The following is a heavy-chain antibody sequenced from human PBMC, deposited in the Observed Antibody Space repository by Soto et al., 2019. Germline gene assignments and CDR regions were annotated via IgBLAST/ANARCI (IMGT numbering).Heavy chain of an antibody. D-gene: IGHD3-10*01. Sequence: ASVKVSCKASGYIFTRFGFSWVRRAAGQRLEWMGWVNGYNENNNYAQRFQGRLTLTTDKSTSTAYMELRSLRSDDTALYYCARGVGSGSYYNQYNWFDPWGQGTLVTVSS. J-gene: IGHJ5*02. CDR2: VNGYNENN. CDR1: GYIFTRFG. CDR3: ARGVGSGSYYNQYNWFDP. V-gene: IGHV1-18*01.